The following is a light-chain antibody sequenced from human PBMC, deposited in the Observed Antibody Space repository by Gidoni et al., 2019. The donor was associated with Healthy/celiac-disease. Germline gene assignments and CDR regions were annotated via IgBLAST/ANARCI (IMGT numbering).Light chain of an antibody. CDR3: QAWDSSTARYV. CDR2: QDS. V-gene: IGLV3-1*01. CDR1: KLGDKY. J-gene: IGLJ1*01. Sequence: SYELPQPHSVSVSPGQTASLTCSGDKLGDKYACWYQQKPGQSPVLVIYQDSKRPSGIPERFSGPNSVNTATLTISGTQAMDEADYYCQAWDSSTARYVFGTGTKVTVL.